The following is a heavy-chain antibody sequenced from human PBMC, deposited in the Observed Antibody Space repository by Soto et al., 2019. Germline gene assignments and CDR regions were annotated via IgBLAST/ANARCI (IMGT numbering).Heavy chain of an antibody. Sequence: QVALVESGGGVVRPGRSLRLSCGASGFSFSKYGMHWVRQAPGEGPEWLSPISYDGSEKWYAESVKGRFTISRDNSKNTLYLQMNSLRGDETAVYFCAKGYEVSPPVASAWYSNYFYGVDVWGRGATVTVSS. V-gene: IGHV3-30*18. CDR3: AKGYEVSPPVASAWYSNYFYGVDV. CDR2: ISYDGSEK. CDR1: GFSFSKYG. D-gene: IGHD6-19*01. J-gene: IGHJ6*02.